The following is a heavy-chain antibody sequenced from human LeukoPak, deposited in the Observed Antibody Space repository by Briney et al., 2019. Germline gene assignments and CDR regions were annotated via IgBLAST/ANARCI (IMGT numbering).Heavy chain of an antibody. D-gene: IGHD1-7*01. CDR2: INYSGMT. CDR1: GGSISSYY. Sequence: SETLSLTCTVSGGSISSYYWSRIRQPPGKGLEWIGDINYSGMTNYNPSLKSRVTISVDTSKNQLSLKLSSVTAADTAVYYCASRVMGNYYFDCWGQGTLVTVSS. CDR3: ASRVMGNYYFDC. J-gene: IGHJ4*02. V-gene: IGHV4-59*01.